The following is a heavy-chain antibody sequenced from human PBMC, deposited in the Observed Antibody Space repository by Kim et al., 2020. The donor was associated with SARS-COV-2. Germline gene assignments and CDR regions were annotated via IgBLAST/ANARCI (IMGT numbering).Heavy chain of an antibody. Sequence: SETLSLTCTVSGGSISSSSYYWGWIRQPPGKGLEWIGSIYYSGSTYYNPSLKSRVTISVDTSKNQFSLKLSSVTAADTAVYYCARHVIFRRGTVTTLKWYDGAFDIWGQGTMVTVSS. CDR3: ARHVIFRRGTVTTLKWYDGAFDI. V-gene: IGHV4-39*01. J-gene: IGHJ3*02. CDR2: IYYSGST. CDR1: GGSISSSSYY. D-gene: IGHD4-17*01.